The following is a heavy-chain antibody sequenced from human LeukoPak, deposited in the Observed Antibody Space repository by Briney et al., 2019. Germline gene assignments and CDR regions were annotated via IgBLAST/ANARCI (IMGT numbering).Heavy chain of an antibody. CDR3: AKVGRGEYDWVRYSTDE. V-gene: IGHV4-59*01. CDR1: GDSISSDY. D-gene: IGHD3-16*01. Sequence: SETLSLTCTVSGDSISSDYWSWIRQPPGKGLEWIGYISNSGSTNYNPSLKSRVTISVDTSKSQFSLKLTSVTAADTAVYYCAKVGRGEYDWVRYSTDEWGQGTLVTVSS. J-gene: IGHJ4*02. CDR2: ISNSGST.